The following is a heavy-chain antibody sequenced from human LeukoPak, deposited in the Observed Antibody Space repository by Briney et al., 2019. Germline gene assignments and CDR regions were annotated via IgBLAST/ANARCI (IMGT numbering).Heavy chain of an antibody. J-gene: IGHJ5*02. CDR2: IIPILGIA. CDR1: GGTFSSYA. V-gene: IGHV1-69*04. D-gene: IGHD5-12*01. Sequence: GASVKVSCKASGGTFSSYAISWVRQAPGEGLEWMGRIIPILGIANYAQKFQGRVTITADKSTSTAYMELSNLRSEDTAVCYCARIVSGPPVGYNWFDPWGQGTLVTVSS. CDR3: ARIVSGPPVGYNWFDP.